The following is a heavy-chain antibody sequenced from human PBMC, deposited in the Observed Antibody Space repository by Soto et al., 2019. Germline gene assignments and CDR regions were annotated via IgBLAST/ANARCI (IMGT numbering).Heavy chain of an antibody. CDR1: GYTFTGYY. Sequence: ASVKVSCKASGYTFTGYYMHWVRQSPVQGLEWMGWINPNSGGTNYAQKFQGWVTMTRDTSISTAYMELSRLRSDDTAVYYCARSGIAARPFAFDYGGQGTLVTVP. J-gene: IGHJ4*02. CDR2: INPNSGGT. V-gene: IGHV1-2*04. CDR3: ARSGIAARPFAFDY. D-gene: IGHD6-6*01.